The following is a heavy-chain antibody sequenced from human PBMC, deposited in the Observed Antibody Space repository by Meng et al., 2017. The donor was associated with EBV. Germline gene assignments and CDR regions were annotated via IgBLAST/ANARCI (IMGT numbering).Heavy chain of an antibody. V-gene: IGHV7-4-1*02. CDR2: INTYSGKA. J-gene: IGHJ4*02. Sequence: QVQLVQCGSGWKRPVASVKVSCKASGYTFRNYAINWMRQVPGQGLEWMGWINTYSGKATFAQGFTGRFVFSLDTPVTTAHLQISGLKTEDSAVYYCARGVEENGSHYPFDSWGQGTLVTVSS. CDR3: ARGVEENGSHYPFDS. D-gene: IGHD1-1*01. CDR1: GYTFRNYA.